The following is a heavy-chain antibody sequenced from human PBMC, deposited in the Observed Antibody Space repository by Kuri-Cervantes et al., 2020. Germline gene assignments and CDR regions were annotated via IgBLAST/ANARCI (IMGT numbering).Heavy chain of an antibody. CDR2: IYPGDSDT. Sequence: GGSLRLPCKGSGYSFTSYWIGWVRQMPGKGLEWMGIIYPGDSDTRYSPSFQGQVTISADKSISTAYLQWSSLKASDTAMYYCAGHQDVGTTGTIQDYWGQGTLVTVSS. D-gene: IGHD1-1*01. J-gene: IGHJ4*02. CDR3: AGHQDVGTTGTIQDY. CDR1: GYSFTSYW. V-gene: IGHV5-51*01.